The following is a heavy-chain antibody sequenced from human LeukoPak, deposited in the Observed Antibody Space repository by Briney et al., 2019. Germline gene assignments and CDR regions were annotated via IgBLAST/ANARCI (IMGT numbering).Heavy chain of an antibody. J-gene: IGHJ6*03. D-gene: IGHD3-22*01. CDR1: GYSFTSYW. CDR3: ARTYYYDSSGYLGRDYYYYMDV. V-gene: IGHV5-51*01. Sequence: GESLKISCKGSGYSFTSYWIGWVRQMPGKGLEWMGIIYPGDSDIRYSPSFQGQVTISADKSISTAYLQWSSLKASDTAMYYCARTYYYDSSGYLGRDYYYYMDVWGKGTTVTVSS. CDR2: IYPGDSDI.